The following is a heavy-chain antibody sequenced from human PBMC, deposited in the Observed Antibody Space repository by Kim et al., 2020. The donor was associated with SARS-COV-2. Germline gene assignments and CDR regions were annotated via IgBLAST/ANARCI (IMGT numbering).Heavy chain of an antibody. CDR2: ISYDGSNK. D-gene: IGHD5-18*01. CDR3: ARDRVGYSYGYIDY. V-gene: IGHV3-30*04. J-gene: IGHJ4*02. Sequence: GGSLRLSCAASGFTFSSYAMHWVRQAPGKGLEWVAVISYDGSNKYYADSVKGRFTISRDNSKNTLYLQMNSLRAEDTAVYYCARDRVGYSYGYIDYWGQGTLVTVSS. CDR1: GFTFSSYA.